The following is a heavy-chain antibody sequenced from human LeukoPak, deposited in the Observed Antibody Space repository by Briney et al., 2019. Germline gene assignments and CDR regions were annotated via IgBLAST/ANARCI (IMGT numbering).Heavy chain of an antibody. CDR2: INHSGST. CDR1: GGSFSGYY. D-gene: IGHD4-17*01. V-gene: IGHV4-34*01. J-gene: IGHJ5*02. CDR3: ARAAMNTVTRSWFDP. Sequence: SETLPLTCAVYGGSFSGYYWSWIRQPAGKGLEWIGGINHSGSTNYNPSLMRRVTISVDTSKNQLSLKLGSVPAAGPAVYYCARAAMNTVTRSWFDPWGQGTLVTLSS.